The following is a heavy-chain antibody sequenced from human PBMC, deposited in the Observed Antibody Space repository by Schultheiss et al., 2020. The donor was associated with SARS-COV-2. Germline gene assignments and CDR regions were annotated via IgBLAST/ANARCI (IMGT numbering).Heavy chain of an antibody. CDR2: ISAYNGNT. D-gene: IGHD2-15*01. Sequence: ASVKVSCKASGYTFTGYYMHWVRQAPGQGLEWMGWISAYNGNTNYAQKLQGRVTMTTDTSTSTAYMELRSLRSDDTAVYYCARDETVVVAATPSFDYWGQGTLVTVSS. CDR1: GYTFTGYY. V-gene: IGHV1-18*04. CDR3: ARDETVVVAATPSFDY. J-gene: IGHJ4*02.